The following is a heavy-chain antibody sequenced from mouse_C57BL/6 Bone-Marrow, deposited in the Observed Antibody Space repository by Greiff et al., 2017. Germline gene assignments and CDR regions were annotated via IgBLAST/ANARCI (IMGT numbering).Heavy chain of an antibody. D-gene: IGHD1-1*01. CDR1: GYTFTSYW. CDR2: IDPSDSET. J-gene: IGHJ2*01. Sequence: QVQLKQSGAELVRPGSSVKLSCKASGYTFTSYWMHWVKQRPIQGLEWIGNIDPSDSETHYNQKFKDKATLTVDKSSSTAYMQLSSLTSEDSAVYYCATITTVVAVDYWGQGTTLTVSS. CDR3: ATITTVVAVDY. V-gene: IGHV1-52*01.